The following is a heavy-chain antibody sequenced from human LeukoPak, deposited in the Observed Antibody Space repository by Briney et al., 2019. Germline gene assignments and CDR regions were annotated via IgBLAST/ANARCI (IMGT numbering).Heavy chain of an antibody. CDR1: GGSISSSSYY. D-gene: IGHD3-22*01. Sequence: SETLSLTCTVSGGSISSSSYYWGWIRQPPGKGLEWIGSIYYSGSTYYNPSLKSRVTISVDTSKNQFSLKLSSVTAADTAVYYCARVNYDSSGYYYGYWGQGTLVTVSS. J-gene: IGHJ4*02. V-gene: IGHV4-39*07. CDR2: IYYSGST. CDR3: ARVNYDSSGYYYGY.